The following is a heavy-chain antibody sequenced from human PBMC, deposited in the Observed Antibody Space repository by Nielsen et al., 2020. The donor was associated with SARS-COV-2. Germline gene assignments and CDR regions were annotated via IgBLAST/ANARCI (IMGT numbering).Heavy chain of an antibody. J-gene: IGHJ3*02. Sequence: GESLKISCAASGFTFNISAMAWVRRAPGRGLEWVSGTSASGASTYYADSVKGRFSISRDNSRNTLYLQMNSLRVEDTAIYFCAKDDVVRGDAYDIWGQGTVVTVSS. CDR3: AKDDVVRGDAYDI. CDR2: TSASGAST. CDR1: GFTFNISA. V-gene: IGHV3-23*01. D-gene: IGHD3-10*01.